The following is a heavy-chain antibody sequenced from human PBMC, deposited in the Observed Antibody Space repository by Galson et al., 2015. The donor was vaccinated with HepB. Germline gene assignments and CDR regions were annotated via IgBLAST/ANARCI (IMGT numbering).Heavy chain of an antibody. Sequence: SLRLSCAASGFTFSNAWMSWVRQAPGKGLEWVGRIKSKTDGGTTDYAAPVKGRFTISRDDSKNTLYLQMNSLKTEDTAVYYCTTDPYYDSSDFDYWGQGTLVTVSS. CDR1: GFTFSNAW. D-gene: IGHD3-22*01. J-gene: IGHJ4*02. V-gene: IGHV3-15*01. CDR3: TTDPYYDSSDFDY. CDR2: IKSKTDGGTT.